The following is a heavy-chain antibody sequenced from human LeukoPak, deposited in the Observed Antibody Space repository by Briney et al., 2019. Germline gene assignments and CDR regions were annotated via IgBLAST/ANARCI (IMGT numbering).Heavy chain of an antibody. Sequence: GGSLRLSCAASGLTFSNYAMSWVRQAPGKGLEWVSDISGGGGVTYYADSVKGRFTISRDNSKNTLHLQMNSLRAEDTAVYYCATFLAVIAARDSLYFQHWGQGTLVSVSS. CDR3: ATFLAVIAARDSLYFQH. CDR2: ISGGGGVT. V-gene: IGHV3-23*01. J-gene: IGHJ1*01. D-gene: IGHD6-6*01. CDR1: GLTFSNYA.